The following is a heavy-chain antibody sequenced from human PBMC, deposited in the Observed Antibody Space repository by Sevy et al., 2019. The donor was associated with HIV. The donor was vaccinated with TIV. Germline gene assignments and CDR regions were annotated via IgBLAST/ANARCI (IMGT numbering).Heavy chain of an antibody. CDR2: IYYSGST. V-gene: IGHV4-59*01. D-gene: IGHD2-2*01. Sequence: SETLSLTCTVSGGSISSYYWSWIRQPPGKGLEWIGYIYYSGSTNYNPSLKSRVTISVDTSKNQFSLKLSSVTAADTAVYYCARATRWREYEGGFDYWGQGTLVTVSS. J-gene: IGHJ4*02. CDR1: GGSISSYY. CDR3: ARATRWREYEGGFDY.